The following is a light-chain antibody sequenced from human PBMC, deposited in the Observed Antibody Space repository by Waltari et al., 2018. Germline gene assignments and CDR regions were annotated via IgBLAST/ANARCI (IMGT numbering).Light chain of an antibody. J-gene: IGLJ2*01. CDR2: SDN. CDR1: SSNIGSNH. CDR3: AAWDDSLNALV. V-gene: IGLV1-44*01. Sequence: QSVLTQPPSASGTPGPSVTISCSGSSSNIGSNHVQWYQPLPGTAPKLLVFSDNQRPSGVPDLFSCSKSGSSASLAISGLQSYDESLFYCAAWDDSLNALVFGGGTQLTVL.